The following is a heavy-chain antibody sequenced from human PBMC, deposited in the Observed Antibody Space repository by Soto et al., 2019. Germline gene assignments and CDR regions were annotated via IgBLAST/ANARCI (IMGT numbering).Heavy chain of an antibody. D-gene: IGHD2-21*01. V-gene: IGHV5-10-1*01. CDR3: ARHGEGDIPPPYYGMDV. CDR1: GYSLTSYW. J-gene: IGHJ6*02. CDR2: IDPSDSYT. Sequence: PGESLKISCKGSGYSLTSYWISWVRQMPGKGLEWMGTIDPSDSYTNYSPSFQGHVTISGDKSISTAYLQWSSLKASDTAMYYCARHGEGDIPPPYYGMDVWGQGTTVTVSS.